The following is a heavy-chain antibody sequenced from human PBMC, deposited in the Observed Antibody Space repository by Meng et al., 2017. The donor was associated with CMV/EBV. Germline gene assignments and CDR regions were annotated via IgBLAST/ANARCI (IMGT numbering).Heavy chain of an antibody. D-gene: IGHD2-2*02. J-gene: IGHJ5*02. CDR2: IYTSGST. CDR3: AREIVVVPAAIDNWFDP. CDR1: GGSMSSSS. Sequence: VQLQVSCTGLVKPSEPLSLPCPLGGGSMSSSSWSWNRQPAGKGLEWIGRIYTSGSTNYNPSLKSRVTMSVDTSKNQFSLKLSSVTAADTAVYYCAREIVVVPAAIDNWFDPWGQGTLVTVSS. V-gene: IGHV4-4*07.